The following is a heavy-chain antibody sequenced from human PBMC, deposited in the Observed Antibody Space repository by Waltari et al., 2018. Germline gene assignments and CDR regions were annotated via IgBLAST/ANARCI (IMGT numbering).Heavy chain of an antibody. V-gene: IGHV3-74*01. CDR2: IKYDGTTR. CDR3: ARDLDWVLFDS. CDR1: GFSFSNYW. D-gene: IGHD3-9*01. J-gene: IGHJ4*02. Sequence: EVQLVESGGDLVQPGGSLRLSCAASGFSFSNYWMHWVRQAPGEGLVWVSRIKYDGTTRAYADSVTGRFTISRDNAKNTLFLQMSGLRAEDTAVYYCARDLDWVLFDSWGQGTLVTVSS.